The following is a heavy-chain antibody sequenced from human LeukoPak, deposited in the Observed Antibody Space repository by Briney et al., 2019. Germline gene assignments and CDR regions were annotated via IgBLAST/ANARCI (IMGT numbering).Heavy chain of an antibody. D-gene: IGHD6-19*01. Sequence: PGGSLRLSCAASGFTFDDYGMSWVRQAPGKGLEWVSGINWNGGSTGYADSVKGRFTISRDNAKNSLYLQMNSPRAEDTALYYCARAPIDLAVAGADWTYYFDYWGQGTLVTVSS. CDR2: INWNGGST. CDR1: GFTFDDYG. V-gene: IGHV3-20*04. CDR3: ARAPIDLAVAGADWTYYFDY. J-gene: IGHJ4*02.